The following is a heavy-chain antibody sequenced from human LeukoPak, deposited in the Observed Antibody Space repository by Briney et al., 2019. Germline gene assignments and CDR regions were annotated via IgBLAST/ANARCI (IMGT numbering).Heavy chain of an antibody. J-gene: IGHJ1*01. D-gene: IGHD6-13*01. Sequence: PVGSLRLSSAASGFTFSSYSMNWVRQAPGKGLEWVSYISSSSSTIYYADSVKGRFTISRDNAKNSLYLQMNSLRAEDTAVYYCAKDGPYSCSPEYFQHWGQGTLVTVSS. CDR3: AKDGPYSCSPEYFQH. CDR2: ISSSSSTI. CDR1: GFTFSSYS. V-gene: IGHV3-48*04.